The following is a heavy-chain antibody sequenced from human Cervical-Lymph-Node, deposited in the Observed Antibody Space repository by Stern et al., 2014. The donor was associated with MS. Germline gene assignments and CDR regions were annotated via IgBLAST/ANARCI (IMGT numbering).Heavy chain of an antibody. J-gene: IGHJ4*02. CDR1: GFTFSSYG. V-gene: IGHV3-30*18. Sequence: DQLVESGGGVVQPGRSLRLSCAASGFTFSSYGMHWVRQAPGKGLEWVAVISYDGSNKYYADSVKGRFTISRDNSKNTLYLQMNSLRAEDTAVYYCAKVGGGDLSTFDYWGQGTLVTVSS. CDR3: AKVGGGDLSTFDY. D-gene: IGHD1-26*01. CDR2: ISYDGSNK.